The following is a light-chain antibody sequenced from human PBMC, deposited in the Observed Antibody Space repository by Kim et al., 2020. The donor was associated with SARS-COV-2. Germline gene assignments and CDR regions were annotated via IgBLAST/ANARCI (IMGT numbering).Light chain of an antibody. J-gene: IGKJ2*01. CDR3: QQYNNWPPMYT. CDR2: GAS. CDR1: QSVGSK. Sequence: EIVMTQSPVTLSVSPGERATLSCRASQSVGSKLVWYQQKPGQAPRLLIYGASTRATGIPARFSGSGSGTDFTLTISSLQSEDFAVYYCQQYNNWPPMYTFGQGTKLEI. V-gene: IGKV3-15*01.